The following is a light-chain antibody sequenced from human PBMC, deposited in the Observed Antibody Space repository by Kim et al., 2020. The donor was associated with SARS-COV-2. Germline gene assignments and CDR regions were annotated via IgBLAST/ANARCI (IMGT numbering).Light chain of an antibody. V-gene: IGKV3-15*01. J-gene: IGKJ1*01. Sequence: PGQSGTLSCRASQNIGINLAWYQQKHGQSPRLLVFGAATRASGVAARFRGSGSGTEFTLTISNLQSDDSAVYYCQQYKDFFWTFGQGTKV. CDR2: GAA. CDR3: QQYKDFFWT. CDR1: QNIGIN.